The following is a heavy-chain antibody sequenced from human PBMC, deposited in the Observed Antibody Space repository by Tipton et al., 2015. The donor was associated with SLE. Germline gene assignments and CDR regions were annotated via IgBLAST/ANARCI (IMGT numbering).Heavy chain of an antibody. CDR1: GGSFSGYY. CDR3: ARVHDFGYFQH. V-gene: IGHV4-59*01. Sequence: TLSLTCAVYGGSFSGYYWSWIRQPPGKGLEWIGYIYYSGGTNYNPSLKSRVTISVDTSKNQFSLKLSSVTAADTAVYYCARVHDFGYFQHWGQGNLVTVSS. J-gene: IGHJ1*01. CDR2: IYYSGGT. D-gene: IGHD3-3*01.